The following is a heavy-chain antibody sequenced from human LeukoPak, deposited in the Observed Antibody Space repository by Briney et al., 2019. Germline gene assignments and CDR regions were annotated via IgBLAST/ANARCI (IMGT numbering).Heavy chain of an antibody. J-gene: IGHJ4*02. Sequence: SSVKVSYKASGGTFSSYAISWVRQAPGQGLEWMVGIMPMFGTANYAQKFQGRVTITTDQSTSTAYMELSSLRSEDTAVYYCASNSQIAVAGTWGFDYWGQGTLVTVSS. CDR3: ASNSQIAVAGTWGFDY. D-gene: IGHD6-19*01. CDR2: IMPMFGTA. CDR1: GGTFSSYA. V-gene: IGHV1-69*05.